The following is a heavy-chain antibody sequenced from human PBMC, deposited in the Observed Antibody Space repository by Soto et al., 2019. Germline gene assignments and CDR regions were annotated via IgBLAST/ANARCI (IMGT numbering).Heavy chain of an antibody. CDR1: EGTFSSYA. V-gene: IGHV1-69*13. CDR2: IIPIFGTA. Sequence: ASVKVSCKASEGTFSSYAISWVRQAPGQGLEWMGGIIPIFGTANYAQKFQGRVTITADESTSTAYMELSSLRSEDTAVYYCARVSVGATSAFDIWGQGTMVTVSS. J-gene: IGHJ3*02. D-gene: IGHD1-26*01. CDR3: ARVSVGATSAFDI.